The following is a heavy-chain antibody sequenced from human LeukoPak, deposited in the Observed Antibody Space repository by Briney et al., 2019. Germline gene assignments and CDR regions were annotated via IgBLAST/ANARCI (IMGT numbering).Heavy chain of an antibody. J-gene: IGHJ4*02. V-gene: IGHV4-38-2*01. CDR2: IYHSGST. CDR3: ARVFYDGSGYRKTLDY. CDR1: GYSISSGYY. Sequence: PSETLSLTCAVSGYSISSGYYWGWIRQPPGKGLEWIGSIYHSGSTYYNPSLKSRVTISVDTSKNQFSLKLSSVTAADTAVYYCARVFYDGSGYRKTLDYWGQGTLVTVSS. D-gene: IGHD3-22*01.